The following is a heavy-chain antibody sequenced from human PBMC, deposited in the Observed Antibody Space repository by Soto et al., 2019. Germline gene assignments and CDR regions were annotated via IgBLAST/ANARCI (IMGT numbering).Heavy chain of an antibody. V-gene: IGHV3-7*04. J-gene: IGHJ4*02. Sequence: GGSLRLSCAASGFTFTSYWMTWVRQTPGKGLEWVANIKPDGSEEYYVDSVKGRFTISRDNAKNSLYLQMSSLRAEDTAIYYCARDTGRFYIDYWGQGTLVTVSS. CDR1: GFTFTSYW. CDR2: IKPDGSEE. CDR3: ARDTGRFYIDY. D-gene: IGHD1-26*01.